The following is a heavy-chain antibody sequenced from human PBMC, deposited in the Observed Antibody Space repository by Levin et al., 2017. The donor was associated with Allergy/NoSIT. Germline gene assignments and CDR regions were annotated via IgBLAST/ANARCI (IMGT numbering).Heavy chain of an antibody. V-gene: IGHV3-23*01. CDR3: AKDKHGYCSSTSCYPALYFDY. J-gene: IGHJ4*02. Sequence: LSLTCAASGFTFSSYAMSWVRQAPGKGLEWVSAISGSGGSTYYADSVKGRFTISRDNSKNTLYLQMNSLRAEDTAVYYCAKDKHGYCSSTSCYPALYFDYWGQGTLVTVSS. D-gene: IGHD2-2*01. CDR1: GFTFSSYA. CDR2: ISGSGGST.